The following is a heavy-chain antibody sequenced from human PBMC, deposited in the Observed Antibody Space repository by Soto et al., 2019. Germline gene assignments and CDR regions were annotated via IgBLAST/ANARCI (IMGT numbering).Heavy chain of an antibody. V-gene: IGHV2-26*01. D-gene: IGHD2-2*01. Sequence: QVTLKESGPVLVKPTETLTLTCTVSGFSLSNARMGVSWIRQPPGKALEWLAHIFSNDEKSYSTSLKSRLTISKDTSNSQVVLTMTKMDPVDTATYYCARMGCSSTSCPPGGYYYYYYMDVWGKGTTVTVSS. CDR2: IFSNDEK. CDR3: ARMGCSSTSCPPGGYYYYYYMDV. CDR1: GFSLSNARMG. J-gene: IGHJ6*03.